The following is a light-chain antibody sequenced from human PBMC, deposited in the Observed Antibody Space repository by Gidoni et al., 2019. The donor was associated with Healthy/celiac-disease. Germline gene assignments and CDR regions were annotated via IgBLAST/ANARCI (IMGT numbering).Light chain of an antibody. CDR1: QAISDY. Sequence: DIQMTQSPSSLSASVGDRVTITCQASQAISDYLNWYQQKPGKAPKLLIYDASNLETGDPSRFSGSGSGTHFTFTISSLQPEDIATYYCQQYDNLLSFGGGTKVEIK. V-gene: IGKV1-33*01. CDR2: DAS. J-gene: IGKJ4*01. CDR3: QQYDNLLS.